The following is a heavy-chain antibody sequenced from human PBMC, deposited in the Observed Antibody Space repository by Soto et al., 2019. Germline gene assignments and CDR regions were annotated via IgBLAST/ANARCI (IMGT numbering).Heavy chain of an antibody. V-gene: IGHV4-61*08. CDR3: ARIPVATSMIYWLSR. CDR1: GGSVSSGDYY. CDR2: IYYSGNT. J-gene: IGHJ5*02. Sequence: PSETLSLTCTVSGGSVSSGDYYWSWIRQPPGKGLEWIGYIYYSGNTNYNPSLKSRVIISVDTSKNLFSLKLTSVTAADTAVYYCARIPVATSMIYWLSRWGQGTLVTVS. D-gene: IGHD5-12*01.